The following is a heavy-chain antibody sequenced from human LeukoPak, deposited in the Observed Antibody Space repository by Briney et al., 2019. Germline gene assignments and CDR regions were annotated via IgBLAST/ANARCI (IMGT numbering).Heavy chain of an antibody. V-gene: IGHV4-39*07. J-gene: IGHJ5*02. CDR3: ARGGPQLLRYQIRYWFDP. D-gene: IGHD2-2*01. CDR1: GGSISSSSYY. Sequence: NLSETLSLTCTASGGSISSSSYYWGWIRQPPGKGLEWIGSIYYSGSTYYNPSLKSRVTISVDTSKNQFSLKLSSVTAADTAVYYCARGGPQLLRYQIRYWFDPWGQGTLVTVSS. CDR2: IYYSGST.